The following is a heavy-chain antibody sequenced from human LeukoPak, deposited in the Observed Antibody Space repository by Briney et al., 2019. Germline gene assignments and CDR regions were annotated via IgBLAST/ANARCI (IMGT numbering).Heavy chain of an antibody. D-gene: IGHD3-10*01. J-gene: IGHJ6*02. CDR3: ARVAWFGESNYYYYGMDV. V-gene: IGHV1-2*02. Sequence: ASVKVSCKASGYTFTGYYMHWVRQTPGQGLEWMGWINSNSGGTNYAQKFQGRVTMTRDTSISTAYLELSRLRSDDTAVYYCARVAWFGESNYYYYGMDVWGQGTTVTVSS. CDR2: INSNSGGT. CDR1: GYTFTGYY.